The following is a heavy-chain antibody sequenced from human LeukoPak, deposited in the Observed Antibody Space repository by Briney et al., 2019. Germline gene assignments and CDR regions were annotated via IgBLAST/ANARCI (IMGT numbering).Heavy chain of an antibody. CDR2: IYSGGST. J-gene: IGHJ6*02. CDR1: GFTFSSYA. Sequence: PGGSLRLSCAASGFTFSSYAMSWVRQAPGKGLEWVSVIYSGGSTYYADSVKGRFTISRDNSKNTLYLQMNSLRAEDTAVYYCARDPRAYGDYVGGMDVWGQGTTVTVSS. D-gene: IGHD4-17*01. CDR3: ARDPRAYGDYVGGMDV. V-gene: IGHV3-66*01.